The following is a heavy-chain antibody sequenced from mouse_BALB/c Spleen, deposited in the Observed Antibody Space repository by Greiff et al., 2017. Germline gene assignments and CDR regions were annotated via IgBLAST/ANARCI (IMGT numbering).Heavy chain of an antibody. D-gene: IGHD1-1*01. CDR2: IWGGGST. J-gene: IGHJ4*01. Sequence: VQLVESGPGLVAPSQSLSITCTVSGFSLSRYSVHWVRQPPGKGLEWLGMIWGGGSTDYNSALKSRLSISKDNSKSQVFLKMNSLQTDDTAMYYCARNEAVVEVYAMDYWGQGTSVTVSS. CDR3: ARNEAVVEVYAMDY. V-gene: IGHV2-6-4*01. CDR1: GFSLSRYS.